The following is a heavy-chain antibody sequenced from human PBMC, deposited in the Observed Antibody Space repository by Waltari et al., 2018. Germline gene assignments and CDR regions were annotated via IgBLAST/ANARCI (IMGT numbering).Heavy chain of an antibody. J-gene: IGHJ4*01. Sequence: QLQMQESGPGLVRPSETLSLTCAVSGGSITTSTYFWGWIRQPPGKGLEWIASFSYNGNTYYNPSLKSRVTISGDTSKNQFSLLLSSVTAADTTVYYCARGLGAIYWGHGTLVTVSS. CDR3: ARGLGAIY. CDR1: GGSITTSTYF. D-gene: IGHD2-21*01. CDR2: FSYNGNT. V-gene: IGHV4-39*07.